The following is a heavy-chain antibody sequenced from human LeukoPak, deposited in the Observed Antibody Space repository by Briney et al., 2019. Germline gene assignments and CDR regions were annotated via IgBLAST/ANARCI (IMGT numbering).Heavy chain of an antibody. CDR2: INPNSGGT. J-gene: IGHJ4*02. V-gene: IGHV1-2*06. Sequence: GASVKVSCKASGYTFTGYYMHWVRQAPGQGLEWMGRINPNSGGTNYAQKFQGRVTMTRDTSISTAYMELSRLRSDDTAVYYCARGVRYYDSSPVDYWGQGTLVTVSS. CDR1: GYTFTGYY. CDR3: ARGVRYYDSSPVDY. D-gene: IGHD3-22*01.